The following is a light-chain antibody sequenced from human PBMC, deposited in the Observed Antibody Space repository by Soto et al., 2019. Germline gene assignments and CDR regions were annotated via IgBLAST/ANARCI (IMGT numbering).Light chain of an antibody. J-gene: IGKJ1*01. CDR3: QQSYSTTQT. CDR1: QSISSY. V-gene: IGKV1-39*01. CDR2: AAS. Sequence: DIQMTQSPSSLSSSLGDRVTITCRASQSISSYLNWYQQKPGKAPKLLIYAASSLQSGVPSRFSGSGSGTDFTLTISSLKNEDFATYYCQQSYSTTQTFGQGTKVDIK.